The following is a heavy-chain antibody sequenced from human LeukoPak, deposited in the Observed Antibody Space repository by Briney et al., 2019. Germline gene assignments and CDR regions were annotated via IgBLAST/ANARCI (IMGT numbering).Heavy chain of an antibody. CDR2: IIPIFGTA. J-gene: IGHJ4*02. D-gene: IGHD3-22*01. V-gene: IGHV1-69*05. Sequence: SVKVSCKASGGTFSSYAISWVRQAPGQGLEWMGRIIPIFGTANYAQKFQGRVTITTDESTSTAYMELSSLRSEDTAVYYCARYKLGDGDYYDSSGYLPFDYWGQGTLVTVSS. CDR1: GGTFSSYA. CDR3: ARYKLGDGDYYDSSGYLPFDY.